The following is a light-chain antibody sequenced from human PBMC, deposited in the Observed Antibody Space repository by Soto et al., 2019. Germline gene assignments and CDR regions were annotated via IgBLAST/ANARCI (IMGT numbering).Light chain of an antibody. CDR2: KVS. J-gene: IGKJ2*01. CDR3: MQGTHWLS. CDR1: QSLVYSDGNTY. V-gene: IGKV2-30*01. Sequence: DVGMTQSPLSLPVTLGQPASISCSSSQSLVYSDGNTYLSWFQQRPGQSPRRLIYKVSNRDSGVPDKFSGSGSGTDFTLKISRVEPEDVGVYYCMQGTHWLSFGQGTKLEIK.